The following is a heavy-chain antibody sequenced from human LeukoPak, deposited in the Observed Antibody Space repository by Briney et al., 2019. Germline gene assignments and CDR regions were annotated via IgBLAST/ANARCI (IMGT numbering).Heavy chain of an antibody. CDR1: GGTFSSYA. Sequence: SVKVSFKASGGTFSSYAISWVRQAPGQGLEWMGGIIPIFGTANYAQKFQGRVTITADESTSTAYMELSSLRSEDTAVYYCAREGIAAAGRRFDPWGQGTLVTVSS. D-gene: IGHD6-13*01. J-gene: IGHJ5*02. CDR2: IIPIFGTA. V-gene: IGHV1-69*13. CDR3: AREGIAAAGRRFDP.